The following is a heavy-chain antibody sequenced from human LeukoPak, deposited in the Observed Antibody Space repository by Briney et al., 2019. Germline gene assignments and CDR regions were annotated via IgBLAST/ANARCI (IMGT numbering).Heavy chain of an antibody. CDR2: ISGSGGST. V-gene: IGHV3-23*01. Sequence: PGGSLRLSCAASGFTFSSYAMSWVRQAPGKGLEWVSAISGSGGSTYFADAVKGRFTISRDNSKNTLYLQMNSLRAEDTAVYYCASNFMTTVTNLGYWGQGTLVTVSS. D-gene: IGHD4-17*01. J-gene: IGHJ4*02. CDR1: GFTFSSYA. CDR3: ASNFMTTVTNLGY.